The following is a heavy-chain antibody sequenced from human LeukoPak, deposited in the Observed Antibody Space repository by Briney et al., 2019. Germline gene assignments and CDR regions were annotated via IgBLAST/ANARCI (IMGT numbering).Heavy chain of an antibody. D-gene: IGHD6-13*01. CDR3: ATTLTIAAAGTRAFDI. CDR1: GFTFSSYS. J-gene: IGHJ3*02. Sequence: GGSLRLSCAASGFTFSSYSMNWVRQAPGKGLEWVSSISSSSSYTYYADSVKGRFTISRDNAKNSLYLQMNSLRAEDTAVYYCATTLTIAAAGTRAFDIWGQGTMVTVSS. V-gene: IGHV3-21*01. CDR2: ISSSSSYT.